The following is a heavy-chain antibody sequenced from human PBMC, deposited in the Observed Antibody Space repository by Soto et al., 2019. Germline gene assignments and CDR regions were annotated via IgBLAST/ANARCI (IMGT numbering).Heavy chain of an antibody. CDR3: ARDDNYYDSSAYIDY. J-gene: IGHJ4*02. Sequence: QVQLVQSGAEVKKPGASVKVSCKASGYTFSSYGISWVRQAPGQGLEWMGWISGYKGDTNYAQNLTXXXTXXPDTSTSTAYMELRSLRSDDTAVYYCARDDNYYDSSAYIDYWGQGTLVTVSS. D-gene: IGHD3-22*01. CDR1: GYTFSSYG. CDR2: ISGYKGDT. V-gene: IGHV1-18*01.